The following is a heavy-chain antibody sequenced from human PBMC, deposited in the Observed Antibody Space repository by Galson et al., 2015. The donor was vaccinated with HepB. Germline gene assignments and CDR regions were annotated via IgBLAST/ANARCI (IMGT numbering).Heavy chain of an antibody. Sequence: SLRLSCAASGFTFSDYYMSWIRQAPGKGLEWVSYISSSGSTIYYADSVKGRFTISRDNAKNSLYLQMNSLRAEDTAVYYCARDSYSGYDWYYYYYGMDVWGQGTTVTVSS. CDR3: ARDSYSGYDWYYYYYGMDV. V-gene: IGHV3-11*01. D-gene: IGHD5-12*01. CDR2: ISSSGSTI. J-gene: IGHJ6*02. CDR1: GFTFSDYY.